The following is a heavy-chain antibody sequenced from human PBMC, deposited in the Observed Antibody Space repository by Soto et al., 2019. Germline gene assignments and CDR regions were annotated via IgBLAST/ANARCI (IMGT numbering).Heavy chain of an antibody. CDR1: GFTFRTYW. J-gene: IGHJ4*02. CDR2: IKQYGSEK. V-gene: IGHV3-7*01. D-gene: IGHD3-16*01. Sequence: GGSLRLSCAASGFTFRTYWMTWVRQAPGKGLEWVANIKQYGSEKYYVDSVKGRFTISRDNAKNSLYLQMNSLRAEDTAVYYCAREGPNHDYVWGSSVYWGQGTLVTVSS. CDR3: AREGPNHDYVWGSSVY.